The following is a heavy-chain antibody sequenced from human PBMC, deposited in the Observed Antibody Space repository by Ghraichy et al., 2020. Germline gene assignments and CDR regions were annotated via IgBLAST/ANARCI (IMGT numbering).Heavy chain of an antibody. V-gene: IGHV4-4*07. CDR1: GGSISSYY. CDR3: AAQPRITIFGVVMDYYYYGMDV. CDR2: IYTSGST. Sequence: SETLSLTCTVSGGSISSYYWSWIRQPAGKGLEWIGRIYTSGSTNYNPSLKSRVTMSVDTSKNQFSLKLSSVTAADTAVYYCAAQPRITIFGVVMDYYYYGMDVWGQGTTVTVSS. J-gene: IGHJ6*02. D-gene: IGHD3-3*01.